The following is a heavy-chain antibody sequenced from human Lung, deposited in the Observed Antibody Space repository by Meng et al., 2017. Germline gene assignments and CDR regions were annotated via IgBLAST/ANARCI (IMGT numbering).Heavy chain of an antibody. CDR2: ISGSGLST. CDR3: AKDSGTYAPGH. Sequence: GVSLRLSCAASGFTFSRYAMNWVRQAPGKGLEWVSTISGSGLSTFYADSVKGRFTISRDISKNTLYLQMNSLRPDDTAVYYCAKDSGTYAPGHWGQGTLVTVSS. J-gene: IGHJ4*02. D-gene: IGHD1-26*01. CDR1: GFTFSRYA. V-gene: IGHV3-23*01.